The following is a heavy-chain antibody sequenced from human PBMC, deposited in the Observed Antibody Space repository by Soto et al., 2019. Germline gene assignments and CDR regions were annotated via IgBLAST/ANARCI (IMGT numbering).Heavy chain of an antibody. V-gene: IGHV3-15*01. CDR1: GFTFSNAW. D-gene: IGHD5-18*01. J-gene: IGHJ3*02. CDR3: ATDPLVYSYGLLAFDI. CDR2: IKSKTDGGTT. Sequence: EVQLVESGGGLVKPGGSLRLSCAASGFTFSNAWMSWVRQAPGKGLEWVGRIKSKTDGGTTDYAAHVKGRFTISRDDSKNTLYRQMNSLTTEDTAVYYWATDPLVYSYGLLAFDIWGQGTMVTVSS.